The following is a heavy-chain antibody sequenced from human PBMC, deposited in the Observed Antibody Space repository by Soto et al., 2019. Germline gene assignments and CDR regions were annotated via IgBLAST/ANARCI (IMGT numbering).Heavy chain of an antibody. V-gene: IGHV4-34*01. CDR1: GGSFSGYY. CDR2: INHSGST. Sequence: SETLSLTCAVYGGSFSGYYWSWIRQPPGKGLEWIGEINHSGSTNYNPSLKSRVTISVDTSKNQFSLKLSSVTAADTAVYYCASHAEDIVVVPAADTQKYYYKDVWGKGTTVTVSS. J-gene: IGHJ6*03. CDR3: ASHAEDIVVVPAADTQKYYYKDV. D-gene: IGHD2-2*01.